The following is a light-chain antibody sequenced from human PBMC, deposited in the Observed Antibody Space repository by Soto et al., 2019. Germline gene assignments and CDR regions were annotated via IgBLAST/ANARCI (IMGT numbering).Light chain of an antibody. CDR3: QQYDSYPSLA. J-gene: IGKJ4*01. CDR1: QSVSSW. CDR2: KAS. V-gene: IGKV1-5*03. Sequence: DIQMTQSPSTLSAPVGDRVTITCRASQSVSSWVARYQQKPGKAPKLLIFKASILQGGVPWRFSGGGSWAEFTPTISSLQPDDFAPYYCQQYDSYPSLAFGGGTKVVIK.